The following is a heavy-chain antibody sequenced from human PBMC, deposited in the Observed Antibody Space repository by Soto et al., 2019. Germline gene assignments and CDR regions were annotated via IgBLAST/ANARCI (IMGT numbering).Heavy chain of an antibody. CDR2: IKQDGSEK. D-gene: IGHD2-2*01. Sequence: PGGSLRLSCAASGFTFSSYWMSWVRQTPGKGLEWVANIKQDGSEKYYVDSVKGRFTISRDNAKNSLYLQMNSLRAEDTAVYYCAREVYQLLWGNWFDPWGQGTLVTVSS. J-gene: IGHJ5*02. CDR3: AREVYQLLWGNWFDP. CDR1: GFTFSSYW. V-gene: IGHV3-7*03.